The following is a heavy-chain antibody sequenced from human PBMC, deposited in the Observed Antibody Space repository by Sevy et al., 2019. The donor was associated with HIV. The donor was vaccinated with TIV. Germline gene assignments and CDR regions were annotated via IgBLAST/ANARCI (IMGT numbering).Heavy chain of an antibody. Sequence: ASVKLSCKASGGTFSTYIINWVRQAPGQGLEWMGGVIASVNMANSAQKFQGRVTITADGSTSTAYMELSSLTSEDTAIYYCATAMPCGGDCYYFDSWGQGTRVTVSS. D-gene: IGHD2-21*02. CDR3: ATAMPCGGDCYYFDS. CDR1: GGTFSTYI. CDR2: VIASVNMA. J-gene: IGHJ4*02. V-gene: IGHV1-69*10.